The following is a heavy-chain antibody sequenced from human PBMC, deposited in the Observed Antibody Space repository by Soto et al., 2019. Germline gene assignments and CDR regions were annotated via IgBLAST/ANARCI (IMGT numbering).Heavy chain of an antibody. CDR1: GGSISSYY. CDR2: IYYSGST. V-gene: IGHV4-59*08. Sequence: QVQLQESGPGLVKPSETLSLTCTVSGGSISSYYWSWIRQPPGKGLEWIGYIYYSGSTNYNPSLTSRVTISVDTSKNQFSLKLTSVTAADTAVYYCARGGGSPDYWGQGTLVTVSS. J-gene: IGHJ4*02. D-gene: IGHD1-26*01. CDR3: ARGGGSPDY.